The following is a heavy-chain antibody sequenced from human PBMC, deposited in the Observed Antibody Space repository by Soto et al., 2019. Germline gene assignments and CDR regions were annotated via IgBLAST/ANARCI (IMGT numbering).Heavy chain of an antibody. CDR1: GGSISSSSYY. Sequence: SETLSLTCTVSGGSISSSSYYWGWIRQPPGKGLEWIGSIYYSGSTYYNPSLKSRVTISVDRSKNQFSLKLSSVTAADTAVYYCARGQVVAAQHWGQGTLVTVSS. CDR2: IYYSGST. CDR3: ARGQVVAAQH. J-gene: IGHJ4*02. V-gene: IGHV4-39*07. D-gene: IGHD2-15*01.